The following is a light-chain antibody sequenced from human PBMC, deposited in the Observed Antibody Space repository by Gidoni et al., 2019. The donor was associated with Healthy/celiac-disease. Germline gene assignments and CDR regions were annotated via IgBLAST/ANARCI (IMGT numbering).Light chain of an antibody. CDR3: QQYYSYPWT. Sequence: AIRMTQSPSSFSASTGDRVTITCRASQGISSYLAWYQQKPGKAPKRLIYAASTVQSGVPSRFSGSGSGTDFTLPISCLQSEDFATYYCQQYYSYPWTFGQGTKVEIK. V-gene: IGKV1-8*01. CDR1: QGISSY. J-gene: IGKJ1*01. CDR2: AAS.